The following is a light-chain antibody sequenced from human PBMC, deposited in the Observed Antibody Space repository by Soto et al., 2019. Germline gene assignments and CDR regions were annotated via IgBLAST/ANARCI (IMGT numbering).Light chain of an antibody. J-gene: IGLJ2*01. Sequence: QSALTQPASVSGSPGQSITLSCTGTSSDVGSYNLVSWYQQHPGKAPKLMIYEGSKRPSGVSNRFSGSKSGNTASLTISGLQAEDEADYYCCSYAGSTTGVVFGGGTKLTVL. CDR3: CSYAGSTTGVV. V-gene: IGLV2-23*01. CDR1: SSDVGSYNL. CDR2: EGS.